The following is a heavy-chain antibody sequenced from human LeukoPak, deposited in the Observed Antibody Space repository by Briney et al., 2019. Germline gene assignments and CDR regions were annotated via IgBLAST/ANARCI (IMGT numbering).Heavy chain of an antibody. J-gene: IGHJ4*02. D-gene: IGHD5-24*01. CDR2: IWYDGSNK. CDR1: GFTFSSYG. Sequence: PGRSLRLSCLSSGFTFSSYGMHWVRQAPGKGLEWVAFIWYDGSNKYYADSVKGRFTISRDNSENTLYLQMSSLRAEDTALYYCARDSGYGYNTFPTADYWGQGIIVTVSS. V-gene: IGHV3-33*01. CDR3: ARDSGYGYNTFPTADY.